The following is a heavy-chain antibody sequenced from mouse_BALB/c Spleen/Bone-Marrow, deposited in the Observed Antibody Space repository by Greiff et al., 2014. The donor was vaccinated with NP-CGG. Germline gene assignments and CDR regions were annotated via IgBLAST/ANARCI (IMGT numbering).Heavy chain of an antibody. V-gene: IGHV1-14*01. CDR1: GYTFTSYV. CDR3: AXKVXYYAXDX. Sequence: VQLQQSGPELVKPGASVKMXCKASGYTFTSYVMHWVKQKPGQGLEWIGYINPYNDGXXXXXXXXXXXTXXSDXSSSTAYMELSSLTSEDSAVYYCAXKVXYYAXDXWGQGTSVTVSS. D-gene: IGHD1-3*01. J-gene: IGHJ4*01. CDR2: INPYNDGX.